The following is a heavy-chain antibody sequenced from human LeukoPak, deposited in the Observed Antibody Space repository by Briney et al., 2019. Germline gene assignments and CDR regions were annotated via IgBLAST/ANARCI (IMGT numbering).Heavy chain of an antibody. CDR3: ARGLKIDTADY. J-gene: IGHJ4*02. V-gene: IGHV1-18*04. Sequence: SVKVSCKDSVYSLTGYYMHWVRQAPGQGLEWVGWISAYNGNTNYAQRLQGRVTMTTDTSTSTAYMELRSLRSDDTAVYYCARGLKIDTADYWGQGPLVTVSS. CDR2: ISAYNGNT. CDR1: VYSLTGYY. D-gene: IGHD3-9*01.